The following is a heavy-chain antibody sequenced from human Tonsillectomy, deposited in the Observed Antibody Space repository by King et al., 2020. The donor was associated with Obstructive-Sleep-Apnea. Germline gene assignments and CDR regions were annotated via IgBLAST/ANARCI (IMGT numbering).Heavy chain of an antibody. Sequence: VQLVESGGGLVQPGGSLRLSCAASGFTFSSYAMSWVRQAPGKGLEWVSGISGNGGSTYYADSVKGRFTISRDNSKNTLFLQMNSLRAEDTAVFYCAKEGIVGATFDCWGQGTLVTVSS. V-gene: IGHV3-23*04. CDR2: ISGNGGST. CDR1: GFTFSSYA. CDR3: AKEGIVGATFDC. D-gene: IGHD1-26*01. J-gene: IGHJ4*02.